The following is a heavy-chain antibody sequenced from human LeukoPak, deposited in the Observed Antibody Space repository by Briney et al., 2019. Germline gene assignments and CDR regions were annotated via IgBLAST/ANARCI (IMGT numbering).Heavy chain of an antibody. Sequence: SETLSLTCPVSGGSIGNYYYWTCIRQPPGKGLEWLGYVYYTGSTNFNPSLKSRVTMSLDTSRNQFSLKLTSLTAADTAVYYCARGAMATTPFFDYWGQGTLVTVSS. J-gene: IGHJ4*02. D-gene: IGHD5-24*01. V-gene: IGHV4-59*01. CDR3: ARGAMATTPFFDY. CDR1: GGSIGNYY. CDR2: VYYTGST.